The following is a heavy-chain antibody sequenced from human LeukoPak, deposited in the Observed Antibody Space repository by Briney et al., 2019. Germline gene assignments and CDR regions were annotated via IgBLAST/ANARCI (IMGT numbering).Heavy chain of an antibody. J-gene: IGHJ4*02. V-gene: IGHV3-21*01. Sequence: GGSLRLSCAASGFTFSSYSMNWIRQAPGKGLEWVSSISSSSSYIYYADSVKGRFTISRDNAKNSLYLQMNSLRAEDTAVYYCARPSMEGYYFDYWGQGTLVTVSS. CDR3: ARPSMEGYYFDY. CDR2: ISSSSSYI. CDR1: GFTFSSYS. D-gene: IGHD2/OR15-2a*01.